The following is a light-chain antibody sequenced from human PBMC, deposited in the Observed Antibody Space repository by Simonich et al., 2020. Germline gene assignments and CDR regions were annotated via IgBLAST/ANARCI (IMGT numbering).Light chain of an antibody. CDR1: QCILYSSNNKNY. CDR3: QQYYSTPLT. CDR2: WAS. Sequence: DIVMTKSPDSLTGSLGERATINCKSSQCILYSSNNKNYLAWYQQKPGQPPNLLIYWASTRESGVPDRCSGSGSGTDFTLTISSLQAEDVAVYYCQQYYSTPLTFGGGTKVEIK. V-gene: IGKV4-1*01. J-gene: IGKJ4*01.